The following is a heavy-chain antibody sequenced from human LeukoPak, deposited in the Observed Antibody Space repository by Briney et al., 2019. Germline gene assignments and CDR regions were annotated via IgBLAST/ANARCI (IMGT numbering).Heavy chain of an antibody. CDR3: VTSSGWYWIDY. V-gene: IGHV4-38-2*02. D-gene: IGHD6-19*01. Sequence: KASETLSLTCTVSGYSINSGYYWGWIRQPPGKGLEWIGSIYHSGSTYYNPSLKSRVTISVDTSKNQFSLKLSSVTAADTALYYCVTSSGWYWIDYWGQGALVTVSS. CDR2: IYHSGST. J-gene: IGHJ4*02. CDR1: GYSINSGYY.